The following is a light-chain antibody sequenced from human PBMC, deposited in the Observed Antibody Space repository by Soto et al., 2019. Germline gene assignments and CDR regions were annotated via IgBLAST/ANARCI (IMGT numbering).Light chain of an antibody. CDR1: SSDVGSYNL. CDR3: CSYAGGNTYV. Sequence: QSALTQPASVSGSPGQSITFSCTGTSSDVGSYNLVSWYQHHPAKAPKVMIYEVSKRPSGVSNRFTSSKSGNTASLTISGLQAEDEADYYCCSYAGGNTYVFGTGTKVTVL. J-gene: IGLJ1*01. CDR2: EVS. V-gene: IGLV2-23*02.